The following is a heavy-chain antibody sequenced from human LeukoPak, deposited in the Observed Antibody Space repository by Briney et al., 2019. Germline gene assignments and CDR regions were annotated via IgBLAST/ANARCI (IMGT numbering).Heavy chain of an antibody. Sequence: SVKVSCKASGGTFSSYVISWVRQAPGQGLEWMGRIIPIFGTANYAQKFQGRVTITADKSTSTAYMELSSLRSEDTAVYYCASYDSSGSNFDYWGQGALVTVSS. D-gene: IGHD3-22*01. CDR2: IIPIFGTA. V-gene: IGHV1-69*06. J-gene: IGHJ4*02. CDR1: GGTFSSYV. CDR3: ASYDSSGSNFDY.